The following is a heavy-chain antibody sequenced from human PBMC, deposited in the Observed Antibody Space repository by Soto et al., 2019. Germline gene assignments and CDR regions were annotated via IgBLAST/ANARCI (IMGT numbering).Heavy chain of an antibody. CDR3: ARGVVVVAASQLGWFDP. V-gene: IGHV1-69*01. CDR1: GGTFSRDA. CDR2: IIPMFGTA. J-gene: IGHJ5*02. Sequence: QVQLVQSGAEVRKPGSSVKVSCKASGGTFSRDAISWVRQAPGQGLEWMGGIIPMFGTAKYVQKFQGRLTITADESTTTAYMELRSLRSDDTGVYYCARGVVVVAASQLGWFDPWGQGTLVTVSS. D-gene: IGHD2-15*01.